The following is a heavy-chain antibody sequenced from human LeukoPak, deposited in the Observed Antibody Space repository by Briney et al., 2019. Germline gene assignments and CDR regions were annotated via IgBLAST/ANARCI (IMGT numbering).Heavy chain of an antibody. D-gene: IGHD2-8*02. CDR1: GYTFTGYY. Sequence: ASVKVSCTASGYTFTGYYVHWVRQAPGQGFERMGWINPDSGATNYAQKFQGRVTMTRDTSITTAYMELSRLRSDDTAVYYCARDFTGGYFDYWGQGTLVTVSS. CDR2: INPDSGAT. J-gene: IGHJ4*02. V-gene: IGHV1-2*02. CDR3: ARDFTGGYFDY.